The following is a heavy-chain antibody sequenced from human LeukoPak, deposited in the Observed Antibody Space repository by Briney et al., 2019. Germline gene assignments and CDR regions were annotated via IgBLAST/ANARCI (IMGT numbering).Heavy chain of an antibody. CDR1: GYTFTSYY. CDR3: AREAPTVTDAFDI. V-gene: IGHV1-69*06. CDR2: IIPIFGTA. J-gene: IGHJ3*02. D-gene: IGHD4-17*01. Sequence: AASVKVSCKASGYTFTSYYMHWVRQAPGQGLEWMGGIIPIFGTANYAQKFQGRVTITADKSTSTAYMELSSLRSEDTAVYYCAREAPTVTDAFDIWGQGTMVTVSS.